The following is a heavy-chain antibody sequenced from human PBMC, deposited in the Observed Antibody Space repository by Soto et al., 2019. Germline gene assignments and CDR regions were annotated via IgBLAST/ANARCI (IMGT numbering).Heavy chain of an antibody. J-gene: IGHJ4*02. CDR3: ATDLNGEHY. CDR1: GFTFGTYW. CDR2: IKPDGSER. Sequence: EVQLVESGGGLVQPGGSLRLSCEASGFTFGTYWMTWVRQPPGKGLECVADIKPDGSERYYVDSVKGRFTISSDNAKNALYLHMNSLRAEDTAVYYCATDLNGEHYWGQGTLVTVSS. D-gene: IGHD3-10*01. V-gene: IGHV3-7*04.